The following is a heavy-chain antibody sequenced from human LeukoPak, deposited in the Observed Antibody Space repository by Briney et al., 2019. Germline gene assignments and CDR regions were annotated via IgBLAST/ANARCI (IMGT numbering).Heavy chain of an antibody. CDR3: ARVFYQYATDV. Sequence: GGSLRLSCAASGFTFSSYEMNWVRQAPGKGLEWVSYISSSDSTIYYADSVMGRFTISRDNAKNSLYLQMNSLRAEDTAVYYCARVFYQYATDVWGQGTTVTVSS. V-gene: IGHV3-48*03. CDR2: ISSSDSTI. CDR1: GFTFSSYE. J-gene: IGHJ6*02.